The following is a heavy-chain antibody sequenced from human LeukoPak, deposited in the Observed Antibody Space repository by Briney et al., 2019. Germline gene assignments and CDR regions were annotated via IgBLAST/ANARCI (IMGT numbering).Heavy chain of an antibody. CDR1: GFTFSSYA. CDR2: ISGIGGST. V-gene: IGHV3-23*01. CDR3: AKSLRGYYDSLDY. J-gene: IGHJ4*02. Sequence: GGSLRLSCAASGFTFSSYAMSWVRQAPGKGLEWVSGISGIGGSTYYADSVKGRFTFSRGNSRNTLYLQMNSLRAEDTAVYYCAKSLRGYYDSLDYWGQGTLVTVSS. D-gene: IGHD3-22*01.